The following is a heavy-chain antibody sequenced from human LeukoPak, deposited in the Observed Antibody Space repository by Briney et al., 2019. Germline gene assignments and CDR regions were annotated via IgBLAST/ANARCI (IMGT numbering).Heavy chain of an antibody. CDR3: ARFSGGYDSYYYYYMDV. J-gene: IGHJ6*03. CDR2: IKQDGSEK. Sequence: GGSLRLSCAASGFTFSSYWMSWVRQAPGKGLQWVANIKQDGSEKYYVDSVKGRFTISRDNAKNSLYLQMNSLRAEDTAVYYCARFSGGYDSYYYYYMDVWGKGTTVTVSS. D-gene: IGHD3-10*01. CDR1: GFTFSSYW. V-gene: IGHV3-7*01.